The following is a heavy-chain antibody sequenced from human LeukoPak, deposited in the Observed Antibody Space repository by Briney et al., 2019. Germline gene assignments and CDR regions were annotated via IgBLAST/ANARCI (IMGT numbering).Heavy chain of an antibody. CDR3: AKSSVTTAGGYFDC. D-gene: IGHD4-17*01. CDR2: ISAKSVKT. Sequence: PGGSLRLSCAASGFTFTNYAMSWVRQAPGKGLEWVSTISAKSVKTYYADSVKGRFTISRDNSKNTLYLQVNSLRAEDTALYHCAKSSVTTAGGYFDCWGQGTLVTVSS. V-gene: IGHV3-23*01. J-gene: IGHJ4*02. CDR1: GFTFTNYA.